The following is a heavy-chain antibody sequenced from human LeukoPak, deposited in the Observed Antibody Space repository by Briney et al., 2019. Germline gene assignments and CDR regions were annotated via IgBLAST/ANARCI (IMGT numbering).Heavy chain of an antibody. CDR1: GFTFSSYA. D-gene: IGHD6-19*01. CDR3: AEQVVAGCLDY. Sequence: GGSLRLSCAASGFTFSSYAMSWVRQAPGKGLEWVSAISGSGGSTYYADSVKGRFTISRGNSKNTLYLQMNSLRAEDTAVYYCAEQVVAGCLDYWGQGTLVTVSS. CDR2: ISGSGGST. V-gene: IGHV3-23*01. J-gene: IGHJ4*02.